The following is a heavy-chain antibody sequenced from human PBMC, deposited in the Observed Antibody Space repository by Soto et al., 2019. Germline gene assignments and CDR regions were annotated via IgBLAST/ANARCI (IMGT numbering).Heavy chain of an antibody. CDR2: ISAYNGNT. Sequence: VSVKVSCKAAGYTFTSYGSSWVRQAPGQGLEWMGWISAYNGNTNYAQKFQGRVTMTTDTSTSTAYMELRSLRSDDTAVYYCARAEQLERPYYFDYWGQGTLVTVSS. D-gene: IGHD1-1*01. CDR1: GYTFTSYG. CDR3: ARAEQLERPYYFDY. J-gene: IGHJ4*02. V-gene: IGHV1-18*01.